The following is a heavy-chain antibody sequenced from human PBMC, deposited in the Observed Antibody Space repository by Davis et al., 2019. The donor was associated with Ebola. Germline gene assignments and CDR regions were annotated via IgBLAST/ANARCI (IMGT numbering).Heavy chain of an antibody. CDR3: ASSWFGYYYMDV. Sequence: SETLSLTCTVSGGSISSYYWSWIRQPAGKGLKWIGRVYTSGSTNYNPSLKSRVTMSVDTSKNQFSLKLSSVTAADTAVYYCASSWFGYYYMDVWGKGTTVTVSS. V-gene: IGHV4-4*07. J-gene: IGHJ6*03. CDR2: VYTSGST. CDR1: GGSISSYY. D-gene: IGHD3-10*01.